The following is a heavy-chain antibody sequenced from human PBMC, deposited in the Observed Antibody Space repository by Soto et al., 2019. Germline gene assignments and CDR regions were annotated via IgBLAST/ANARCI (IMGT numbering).Heavy chain of an antibody. CDR1: GFTFSSYA. V-gene: IGHV3-23*01. Sequence: EVQLLESGGGLVQPGGSLRLSCAASGFTFSSYAMSWVRQAPGKGLEWVSAISGSGGSTYYADSVKGRFTISRDNSKNTLYLQRNSLRAEDTAVYYCAKDADSSGWSASFGKYYYNGMDVWGQGATVTGSS. CDR2: ISGSGGST. D-gene: IGHD6-19*01. J-gene: IGHJ6*02. CDR3: AKDADSSGWSASFGKYYYNGMDV.